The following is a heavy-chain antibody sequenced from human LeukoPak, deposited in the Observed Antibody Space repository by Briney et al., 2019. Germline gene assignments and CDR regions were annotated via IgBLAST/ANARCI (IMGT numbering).Heavy chain of an antibody. D-gene: IGHD2-8*01. CDR3: GRDWAGRRIMD. CDR2: IWYDGGLK. CDR1: GYSFSTYA. J-gene: IGHJ4*02. Sequence: GGSLRLSCAASGYSFSTYAMHWVRQSPGKGLEWVAVIWYDGGLKYYADSVGGRFTLSRDNSKNTVYLQMNSLRAEDTAVYYCGRDWAGRRIMDWGQGTLVSVSS. V-gene: IGHV3-33*01.